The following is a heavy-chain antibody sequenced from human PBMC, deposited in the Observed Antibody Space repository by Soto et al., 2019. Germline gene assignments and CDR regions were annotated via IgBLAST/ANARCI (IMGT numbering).Heavy chain of an antibody. Sequence: ASVKVSCKASGYTFTSYGISWVRQAPGQGLEWMGWISAYNGNTNYAQKLQGRVTMTTDTSTSTAYMELRSLRSDDTAVYSCASGVGVVPAAIACYMDVWGKGTTVTVSS. CDR2: ISAYNGNT. V-gene: IGHV1-18*01. CDR3: ASGVGVVPAAIACYMDV. D-gene: IGHD2-2*02. CDR1: GYTFTSYG. J-gene: IGHJ6*03.